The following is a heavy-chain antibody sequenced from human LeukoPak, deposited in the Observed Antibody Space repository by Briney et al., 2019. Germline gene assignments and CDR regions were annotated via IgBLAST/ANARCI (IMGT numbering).Heavy chain of an antibody. Sequence: SETLSLTCAVYGGSFSGYYWSWLRQPPGKGLEWIGEINHSGITNYKTSLKSRVTILIDTSKNQLSLKLSSVTAADTAVYYCARGNWNGRRYLDLWGRGTLVAVSS. D-gene: IGHD1-1*01. CDR2: INHSGIT. J-gene: IGHJ2*01. CDR3: ARGNWNGRRYLDL. V-gene: IGHV4-34*01. CDR1: GGSFSGYY.